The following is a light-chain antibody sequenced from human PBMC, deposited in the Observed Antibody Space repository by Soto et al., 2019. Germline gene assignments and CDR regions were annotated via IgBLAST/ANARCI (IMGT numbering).Light chain of an antibody. CDR2: NNN. CDR1: SSNIGSNY. V-gene: IGLV1-47*02. CDR3: SSWDGSLSGYV. J-gene: IGLJ1*01. Sequence: SALTQPPSASGTPGQGVTISCSGSSSNIGSNYVYWYQQLPGTSPKLLIYNNNQRPSGVPDRFSASNSGTSASLAIRGLRSDDEADYYCSSWDGSLSGYVCVAGTKVTVL.